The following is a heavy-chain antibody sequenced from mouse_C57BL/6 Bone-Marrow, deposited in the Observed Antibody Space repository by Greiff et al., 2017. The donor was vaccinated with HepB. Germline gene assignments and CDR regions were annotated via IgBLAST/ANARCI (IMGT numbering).Heavy chain of an antibody. D-gene: IGHD1-1*01. Sequence: EVKLVESGGGLVQPGESLKLSCESNEYEFPSHDMSWVRKTPEKRLELVAAINSDGGSTYYPDTMERRFIIARDNTKKTLYLQMSSLRSEDTALYYCARPFLTSAWFAYWGQGTRVTVSA. V-gene: IGHV5-2*01. CDR3: ARPFLTSAWFAY. CDR2: INSDGGST. CDR1: EYEFPSHD. J-gene: IGHJ3*01.